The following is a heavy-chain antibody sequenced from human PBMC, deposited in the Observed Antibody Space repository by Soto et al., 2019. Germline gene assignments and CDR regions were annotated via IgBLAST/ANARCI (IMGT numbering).Heavy chain of an antibody. V-gene: IGHV1-18*01. J-gene: IGHJ6*02. CDR1: GYTFTSYG. D-gene: IGHD3-22*01. CDR2: ISAYNGNT. Sequence: GASVKVSCKASGYTFTSYGISWVRQAPGQGLEWMGWISAYNGNTNYAQKLQGRVTMTTDTSTSTAYMELRSLRSDDTAVYYCARDPYDSSGYRYYYYYYVMDVRGQGTTVTVSS. CDR3: ARDPYDSSGYRYYYYYYVMDV.